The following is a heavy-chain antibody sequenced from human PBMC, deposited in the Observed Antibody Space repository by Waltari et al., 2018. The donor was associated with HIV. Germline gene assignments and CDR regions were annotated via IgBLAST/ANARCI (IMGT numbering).Heavy chain of an antibody. CDR1: GGSISSGGYY. V-gene: IGHV4-31*11. D-gene: IGHD5-12*01. CDR3: AGSDFPGYFES. Sequence: QVQLQESGPGQVKPSQTLSRTCAVSGGSISSGGYYWNWIRQPPGKGLEWIGYTYYSGSPYYNPSLKSRLTISVDTSKNQFSLTLGSVTAADTAVYYCAGSDFPGYFESWGQGTLVIVSS. CDR2: TYYSGSP. J-gene: IGHJ4*02.